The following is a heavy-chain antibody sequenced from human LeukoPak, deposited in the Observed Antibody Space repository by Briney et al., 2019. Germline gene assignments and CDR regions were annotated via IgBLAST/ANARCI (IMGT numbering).Heavy chain of an antibody. CDR3: ASTTVTTFDYYYMDV. CDR2: IYYSGST. D-gene: IGHD4-17*01. CDR1: GGSLSSYY. J-gene: IGHJ6*03. Sequence: PSETLSLTCTVSGGSLSSYYWSWIRQPPGKGLEWIGYIYYSGSTNYNPSLKSRVTISVDTSKNQFSLKLSSVTAADTAVYYCASTTVTTFDYYYMDVWGKGTTVTVSS. V-gene: IGHV4-59*01.